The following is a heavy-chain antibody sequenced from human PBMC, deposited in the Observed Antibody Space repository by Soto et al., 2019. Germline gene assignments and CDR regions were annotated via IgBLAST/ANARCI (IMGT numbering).Heavy chain of an antibody. V-gene: IGHV4-4*02. CDR1: GGSISSSNW. Sequence: SETLSLTCAVSGGSISSSNWWSWVRQPPGKGLEWIGEIYHSGSTNYNPSLKSRVTISVDKSKHQFSLKLSSVTAADTAVYYCARVGHYYGSSGYYRDYWGQGTLVTVSS. CDR3: ARVGHYYGSSGYYRDY. J-gene: IGHJ4*02. CDR2: IYHSGST. D-gene: IGHD3-22*01.